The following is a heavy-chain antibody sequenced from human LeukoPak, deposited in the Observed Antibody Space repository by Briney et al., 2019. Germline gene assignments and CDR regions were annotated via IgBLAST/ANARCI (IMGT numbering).Heavy chain of an antibody. Sequence: GGSLRLSCAASGFTFSSYAMSWVRQAPGKGLEWASAISGSGVSTYYADSVKGRFTISRDNSKNSLYLQMNSLRAEDTAVYYCARERFSGSYGYWGQGTLVTVSS. J-gene: IGHJ4*02. CDR1: GFTFSSYA. CDR3: ARERFSGSYGY. CDR2: ISGSGVST. V-gene: IGHV3-23*01. D-gene: IGHD1-26*01.